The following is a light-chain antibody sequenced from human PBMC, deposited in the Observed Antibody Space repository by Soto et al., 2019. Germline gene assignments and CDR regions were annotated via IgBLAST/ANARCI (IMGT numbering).Light chain of an antibody. CDR3: QPYDDYPRT. CDR1: QSIGNW. CDR2: KAS. V-gene: IGKV1-5*03. J-gene: IGKJ1*01. Sequence: DIQMTQSPSTLSASVGDRVTITCRASQSIGNWLAWYQQKLGKAPKLLIYKASNLETGVPSRFSGSGSGTEFTLTISCLQPDDFAIYYCQPYDDYPRTFGQGTKVEIK.